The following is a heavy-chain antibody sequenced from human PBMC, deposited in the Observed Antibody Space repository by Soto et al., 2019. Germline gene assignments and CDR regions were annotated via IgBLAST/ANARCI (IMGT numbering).Heavy chain of an antibody. Sequence: TLSLTCAVSGCSMSSGGYSWSWIRQPPGKGLEWIGHIYHSGSTYYNPSLKSRVTISVDGSKNQFSLKLSSVTAADTAVYYCARGIAARLTALWDVWGQGNTVTVSS. J-gene: IGHJ6*02. CDR1: GCSMSSGGYS. CDR3: ARGIAARLTALWDV. CDR2: IYHSGST. V-gene: IGHV4-30-2*01. D-gene: IGHD6-6*01.